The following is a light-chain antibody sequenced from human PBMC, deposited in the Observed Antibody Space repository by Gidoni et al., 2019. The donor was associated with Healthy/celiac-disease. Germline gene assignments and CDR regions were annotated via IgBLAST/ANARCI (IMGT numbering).Light chain of an antibody. V-gene: IGLV2-23*02. Sequence: QSALTQPASVSVSPGQSITISCTGTSSDVGSYNLVSWYQQPPGKAPKLMIYEVSKRHSGVSNRFSGSKSGNTASLTISGLQAEDEADYYCCSYAGSNTLFGGGTKLTVL. CDR3: CSYAGSNTL. CDR2: EVS. CDR1: SSDVGSYNL. J-gene: IGLJ2*01.